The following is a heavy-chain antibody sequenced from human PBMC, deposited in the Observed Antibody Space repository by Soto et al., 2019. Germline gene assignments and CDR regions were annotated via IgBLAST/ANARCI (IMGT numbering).Heavy chain of an antibody. CDR1: GFTVSNNY. V-gene: IGHV3-53*01. D-gene: IGHD3-10*01. CDR2: IYSGGYT. J-gene: IGHJ4*02. Sequence: EVQLVESGGGLIQPGGSLRLSCAVSGFTVSNNYMSWVRQAPGKGLEGVSVIYSGGYTAYGDSVKGRFTISRDNSKNTLFLQKKTLGGRAPGVFSWGTHPGGGGYWGQGTLVTVSS. CDR3: GTHPGGGGY.